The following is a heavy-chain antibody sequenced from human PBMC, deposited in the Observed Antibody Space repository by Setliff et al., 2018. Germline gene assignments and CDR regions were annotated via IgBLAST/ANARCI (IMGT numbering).Heavy chain of an antibody. Sequence: GGSLRLSCAASGFTFSSFWMSWVRQTPGKGLEWVANINQDGSGKYYVDSVKGRFTISRDNAKNSLSLQRNSLRAEDTSVYYCARDPNGDYVGAFDPWGQGILVTVSS. J-gene: IGHJ5*02. CDR3: ARDPNGDYVGAFDP. D-gene: IGHD4-17*01. V-gene: IGHV3-7*01. CDR1: GFTFSSFW. CDR2: INQDGSGK.